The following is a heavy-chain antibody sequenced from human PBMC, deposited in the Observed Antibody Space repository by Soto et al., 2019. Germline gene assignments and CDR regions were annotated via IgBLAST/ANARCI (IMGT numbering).Heavy chain of an antibody. Sequence: SETLSLTCSVSGASISTSSDFWDWIRQAPGKGLEWIGNVYQSGTTRLNPSLKSRVSIFVDRSKNQFSLELNSATAADRAVYYCARQPESTSYFDYWGQGILVTVSS. V-gene: IGHV4-39*01. CDR1: GASISTSSDF. CDR3: ARQPESTSYFDY. D-gene: IGHD2-2*01. J-gene: IGHJ4*02. CDR2: VYQSGTT.